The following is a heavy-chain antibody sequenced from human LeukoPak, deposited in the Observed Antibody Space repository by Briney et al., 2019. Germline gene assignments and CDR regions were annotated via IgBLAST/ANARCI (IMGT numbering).Heavy chain of an antibody. Sequence: GGSLRLSCEASGFTFSHYAMHWVRQAPGKGLEWVAVMSSDGNKNYYADSVKGRFTISRDNSKNTLYLQMNSLRAEDTAVYYCAKGHDYSLGFDYWGQGTLVTVSS. J-gene: IGHJ4*02. CDR1: GFTFSHYA. D-gene: IGHD4-11*01. CDR2: MSSDGNKN. V-gene: IGHV3-30*04. CDR3: AKGHDYSLGFDY.